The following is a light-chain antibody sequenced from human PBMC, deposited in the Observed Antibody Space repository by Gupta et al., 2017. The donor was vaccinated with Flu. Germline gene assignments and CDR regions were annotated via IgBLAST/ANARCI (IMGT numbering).Light chain of an antibody. Sequence: GERATLSCRASQSVDIYLAWYQQKPGQAPRLLIYDASNRDTGVPVRFSGSGSGTDFTLTISSLEPEDFAVYYCQQCSNWPLTFGGGTMVEIK. J-gene: IGKJ4*01. CDR3: QQCSNWPLT. V-gene: IGKV3-11*01. CDR2: DAS. CDR1: QSVDIY.